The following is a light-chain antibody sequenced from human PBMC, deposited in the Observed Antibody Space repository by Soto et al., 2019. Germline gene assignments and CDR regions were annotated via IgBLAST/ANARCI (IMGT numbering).Light chain of an antibody. CDR1: NSNIGSKT. CDR3: AAWDDSLNGRV. Sequence: QSVLTQPPSASGTPGQRVTISCSGSNSNIGSKTVTWYQQLPGTAPKLLVYGDNQRPSGVPDRFSGSKSGTSASLAISGLQSEDEADYYCAAWDDSLNGRVFGGGNKLTVL. J-gene: IGLJ3*02. CDR2: GDN. V-gene: IGLV1-44*01.